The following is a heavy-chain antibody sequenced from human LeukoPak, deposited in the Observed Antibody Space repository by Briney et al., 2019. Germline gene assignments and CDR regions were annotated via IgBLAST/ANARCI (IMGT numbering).Heavy chain of an antibody. J-gene: IGHJ4*02. CDR3: AREYSLWFDY. CDR1: GFTFSSYS. D-gene: IGHD6-13*01. CDR2: IWYDGSNK. V-gene: IGHV3-33*08. Sequence: RPGGSLRLSCAASGFTFSSYSMNWVRQAPGKGLEWVAVIWYDGSNKYYADSVKGRFTISRDNSKNTLYLQMNSLRAEDTAVYYCAREYSLWFDYWGQGTLVTVSS.